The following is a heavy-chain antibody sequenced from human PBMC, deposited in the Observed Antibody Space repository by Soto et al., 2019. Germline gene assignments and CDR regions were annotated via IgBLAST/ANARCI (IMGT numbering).Heavy chain of an antibody. D-gene: IGHD1-26*01. CDR2: IYYSGST. V-gene: IGHV4-59*01. CDR3: ATSSGSYPGDAFDI. Sequence: PSETLSLTGTVSGGSISSYYWSWIRQPPGKGLEWIGYIYYSGSTNYNPSLKSRVTISVDTSKNQFSLKLSSVTAADTAVYYCATSSGSYPGDAFDIWGQGTMVTVSS. CDR1: GGSISSYY. J-gene: IGHJ3*02.